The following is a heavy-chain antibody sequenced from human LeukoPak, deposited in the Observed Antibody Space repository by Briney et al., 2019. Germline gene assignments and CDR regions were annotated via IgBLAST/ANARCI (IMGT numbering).Heavy chain of an antibody. J-gene: IGHJ4*02. Sequence: ASVKVSCKASGYTFTSYYMHWVRQAPGQGLEWMGIINPSGGSTSYAQKFQGRLTMTRDMSTSTVYMELSSLRSEDTAVYYCASNSHNYYDSSGHIDYWGQGTLVTVSS. V-gene: IGHV1-46*01. CDR1: GYTFTSYY. CDR3: ASNSHNYYDSSGHIDY. CDR2: INPSGGST. D-gene: IGHD3-22*01.